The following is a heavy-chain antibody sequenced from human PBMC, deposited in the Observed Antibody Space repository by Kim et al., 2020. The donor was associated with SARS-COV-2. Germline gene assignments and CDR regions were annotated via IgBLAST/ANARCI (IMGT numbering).Heavy chain of an antibody. D-gene: IGHD7-27*01. Sequence: YADAVTSRFTITRNNCKNTLYLQMNSLRAEDTSVYYCTERSTGDGYFFDYWGQGTLVTVSS. V-gene: IGHV3-23*01. J-gene: IGHJ4*02. CDR3: TERSTGDGYFFDY.